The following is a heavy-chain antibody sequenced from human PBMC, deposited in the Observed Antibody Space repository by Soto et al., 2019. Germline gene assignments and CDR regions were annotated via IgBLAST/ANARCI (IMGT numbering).Heavy chain of an antibody. J-gene: IGHJ6*02. D-gene: IGHD1-1*01. CDR3: ARPEQFYYYGMDV. CDR1: GGSISSSSYY. Sequence: QLQLQESGPGLVKPSETLSLTCTVSGGSISSSSYYWGWIRQPPGKGLEWIGSIYYSGSTYYNPSLKSRVTISVDTSKNQYTLKLSSVTAADTAVYYCARPEQFYYYGMDVWGQGTTVTVSS. CDR2: IYYSGST. V-gene: IGHV4-39*01.